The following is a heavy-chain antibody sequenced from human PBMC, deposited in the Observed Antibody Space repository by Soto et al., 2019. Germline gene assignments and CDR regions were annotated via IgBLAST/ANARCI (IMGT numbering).Heavy chain of an antibody. J-gene: IGHJ5*02. CDR2: VSGSGVST. V-gene: IGHV3-23*01. D-gene: IGHD6-6*01. CDR1: GFPFSGYA. Sequence: PGGTLRLSCAPSGFPFSGYAMSWVRQPPGKGLEWVSAVSGSGVSTYYADSVKGRFTISRDNAKNTLYLQMNSLRAEDTAVYYCAKDRTAARLEFNWFDPWGQGTLVT. CDR3: AKDRTAARLEFNWFDP.